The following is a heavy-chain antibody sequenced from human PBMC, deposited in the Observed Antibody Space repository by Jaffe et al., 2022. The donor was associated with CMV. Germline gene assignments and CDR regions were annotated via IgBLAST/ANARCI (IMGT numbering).Heavy chain of an antibody. D-gene: IGHD6-6*01. CDR2: IYYSGST. V-gene: IGHV4-39*01. Sequence: QLQLQESGPGLVKPSETLSLTCTVSGGSISSSSYYWGWIRQPPGKGLEWIGSIYYSGSTYYNPSLKSRVTISVDTSKNQFSLKLSSVTAADTAVYYCARAPRSVAVAARHYAFDIWGQGTMVTVSS. CDR3: ARAPRSVAVAARHYAFDI. CDR1: GGSISSSSYY. J-gene: IGHJ3*02.